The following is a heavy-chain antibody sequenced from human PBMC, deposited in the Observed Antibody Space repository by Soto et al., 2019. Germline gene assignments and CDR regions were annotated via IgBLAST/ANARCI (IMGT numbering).Heavy chain of an antibody. CDR2: ISYDGSNK. CDR1: GFTFSSYG. Sequence: QVQLVESGGGVVKPGRSLRLSCAASGFTFSSYGMHWVRQAPGKGLEWVAVISYDGSNKYYADSVKGRFTISRDNSKNTLYLQMNSLRAEDTAVYYCAKRGYCSSTSCSAVNWFDPWGQGTLVTVSS. CDR3: AKRGYCSSTSCSAVNWFDP. D-gene: IGHD2-2*01. J-gene: IGHJ5*02. V-gene: IGHV3-30*18.